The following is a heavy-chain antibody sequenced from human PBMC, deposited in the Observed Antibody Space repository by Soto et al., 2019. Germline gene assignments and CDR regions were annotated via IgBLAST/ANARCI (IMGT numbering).Heavy chain of an antibody. V-gene: IGHV4-4*02. CDR2: VHISVHS. Sequence: QVHLQESGPGLVAPSGTLSLTCTLSGGSVRAPDWWNWVRQSPDKGLVWIAEVHISVHSNYNPSLRSRVSVSIDSSKNQYYLNLNSVTAADTAMYYCARVRQGCSANNCYFDPWGQGTQVTISS. CDR3: ARVRQGCSANNCYFDP. D-gene: IGHD1-1*01. CDR1: GGSVRAPDW. J-gene: IGHJ5*01.